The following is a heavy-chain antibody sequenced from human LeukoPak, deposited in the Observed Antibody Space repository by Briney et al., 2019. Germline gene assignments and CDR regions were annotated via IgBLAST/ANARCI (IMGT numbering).Heavy chain of an antibody. CDR3: ARAFAPGYCSGSSCPYDY. J-gene: IGHJ4*02. D-gene: IGHD2-15*01. CDR2: IISGSNTI. V-gene: IGHV3-48*01. Sequence: GGPLRLSCAASGFTFSSYSMNWVRQAPGKGLEWVSYIISGSNTIYYSDSVKGRFTVSRDNAKNSLYLQMNSLRAEDTAVYYCARAFAPGYCSGSSCPYDYWGQGTLVIVSS. CDR1: GFTFSSYS.